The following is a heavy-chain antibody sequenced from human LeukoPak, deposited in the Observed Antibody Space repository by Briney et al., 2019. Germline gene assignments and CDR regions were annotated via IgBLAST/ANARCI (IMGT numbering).Heavy chain of an antibody. CDR3: GAGSGSYFEAFDI. D-gene: IGHD3-10*01. CDR1: GGTFSSYA. CDR2: IIPIFGTA. J-gene: IGHJ3*02. Sequence: SVKVSCKASGGTFSSYAISWVRQAPGQGLEWMGGIIPIFGTANYAQKFQGRVTITADESTGTAYMELSSLRSEDTAVYYCGAGSGSYFEAFDIWGQGTMVTVSS. V-gene: IGHV1-69*01.